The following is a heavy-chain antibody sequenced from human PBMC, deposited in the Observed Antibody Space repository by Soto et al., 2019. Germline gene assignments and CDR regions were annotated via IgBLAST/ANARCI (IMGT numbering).Heavy chain of an antibody. V-gene: IGHV3-30*18. CDR1: GFTFFSYG. J-gene: IGHJ4*02. D-gene: IGHD3-3*01. CDR3: AKDRAGDIYVAARSGLDY. Sequence: GGSLRFSCAASGFTFFSYGMHWVRQAPGKGLEWVAVISYDGSNKYYGDSVKGRFTISRDNSKNTLYLQMNSLRADDTAVYYCAKDRAGDIYVAARSGLDYWGQGTLVTVSS. CDR2: ISYDGSNK.